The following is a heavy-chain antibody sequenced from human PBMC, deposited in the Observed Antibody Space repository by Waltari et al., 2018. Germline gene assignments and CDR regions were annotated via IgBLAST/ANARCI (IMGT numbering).Heavy chain of an antibody. D-gene: IGHD4-17*01. CDR3: ARFPRMTRSWYFDV. Sequence: QVRLQESGPRLVKPSQTLSLTCPVNGDSLTSADFYWTWIRQRPGRGLEWIGYIFYTGNTLYTPSLESRLTMSVDTSQKQFSLNLKDMTAADTAVYYCARFPRMTRSWYFDVWGRGTQVTVSS. V-gene: IGHV4-31*03. CDR2: IFYTGNT. J-gene: IGHJ2*01. CDR1: GDSLTSADFY.